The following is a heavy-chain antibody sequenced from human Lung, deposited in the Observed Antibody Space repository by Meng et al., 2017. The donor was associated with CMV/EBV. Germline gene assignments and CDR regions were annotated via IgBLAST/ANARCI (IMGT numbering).Heavy chain of an antibody. CDR2: IYYSGST. V-gene: IGHV4-39*01. CDR3: ARYSSGWKQGEIN. J-gene: IGHJ4*02. Sequence: SEXXSLTCTVSGGSISSSSYYWGWSRQPPGKGLEWTGSIYYSGSTYYNPSLKSRVTISVDTSKNQFSLKLSSVTAADTAVYYCARYSSGWKQGEINWGQGXLVTVSS. CDR1: GGSISSSSYY. D-gene: IGHD6-19*01.